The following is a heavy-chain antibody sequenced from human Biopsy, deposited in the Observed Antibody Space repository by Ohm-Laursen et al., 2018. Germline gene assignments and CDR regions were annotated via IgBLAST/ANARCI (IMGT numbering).Heavy chain of an antibody. CDR3: ARDYDTSGYYYVS. J-gene: IGHJ5*02. CDR1: GGSISNNNYY. CDR2: NFYRGST. Sequence: SDTLSLTCPVSGGSISNNNYYWGWLRQPPGKGLEWIGSNFYRGSTHSKPSLKSQVNMSVNTSKTQFSLKLNSVTAADTAVYYCARDYDTSGYYYVSWGQGTLVTVSS. V-gene: IGHV4-39*01. D-gene: IGHD3-22*01.